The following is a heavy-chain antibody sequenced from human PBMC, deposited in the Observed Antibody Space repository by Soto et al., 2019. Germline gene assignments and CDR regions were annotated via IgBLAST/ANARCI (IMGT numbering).Heavy chain of an antibody. D-gene: IGHD3-22*01. CDR3: TRGDSSGYYYTFDY. V-gene: IGHV3-49*03. Sequence: PGGSLRLSCTASGFTFGDYAMSWFRQAPGKGLEWVGFIRSKAYGGTTEYAASVKGRFTISRDDSKSIAYLQMNSLKTEDTAVYYCTRGDSSGYYYTFDYWGQGTLVTVSS. J-gene: IGHJ4*02. CDR1: GFTFGDYA. CDR2: IRSKAYGGTT.